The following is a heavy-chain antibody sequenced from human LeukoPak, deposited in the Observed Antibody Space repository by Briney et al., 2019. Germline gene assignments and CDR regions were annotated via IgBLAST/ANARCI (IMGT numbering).Heavy chain of an antibody. J-gene: IGHJ4*02. V-gene: IGHV1-18*01. CDR1: GYTFTGYG. CDR2: ISAYNGNT. Sequence: ASVKVSCKASGYTFTGYGITWVRQPPGQGLEWMGWISAYNGNTNYAQKFQGRVTMTTDTSTTTAYMELRSLRSDDTAVYYCARSVVSSGTYLPSDYWGQGTLVTVSS. CDR3: ARSVVSSGTYLPSDY. D-gene: IGHD3-10*01.